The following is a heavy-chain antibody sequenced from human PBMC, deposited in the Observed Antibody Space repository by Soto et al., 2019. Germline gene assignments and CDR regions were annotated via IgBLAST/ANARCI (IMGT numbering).Heavy chain of an antibody. CDR3: ARDIGFDYVN. D-gene: IGHD3-16*01. J-gene: IGHJ4*02. CDR1: GFTVSNNY. CDR2: IYSGGYT. V-gene: IGHV3-53*01. Sequence: GGSLRLSCAVSGFTVSNNYMSWVRQAPGKGLEGVSVIYSGGYTAYGDSVKGRFTISRDSAGNALHLTMNYLSAEDTGVYFCARDIGFDYVNWGQGTLVTV.